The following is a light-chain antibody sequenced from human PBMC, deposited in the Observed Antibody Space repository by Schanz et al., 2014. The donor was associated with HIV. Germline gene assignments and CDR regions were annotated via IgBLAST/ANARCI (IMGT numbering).Light chain of an antibody. CDR1: SSDVGSYNL. V-gene: IGLV2-14*02. Sequence: QSALTQPASVSGSPGQSITISCTGTSSDVGSYNLVSWYQQHPGKAPKLMISEVSKRPSGVSNRFSGSKSGNTASLTISGIQAKDETNNSANTHTITPAVVFGGGTKLTVL. J-gene: IGLJ3*02. CDR3: NTHTITPAVV. CDR2: EVS.